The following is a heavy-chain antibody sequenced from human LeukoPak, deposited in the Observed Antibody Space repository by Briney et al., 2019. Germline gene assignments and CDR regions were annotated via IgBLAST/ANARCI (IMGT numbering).Heavy chain of an antibody. CDR1: GDTFSSYS. CDR3: TRGGATMFHY. CDR2: IVPMLNTT. Sequence: SVNVSCKASGDTFSSYSISWVRQAPGQGLEWMGGIVPMLNTTYFAQNFQGRVTITTDESTSTAYMELSRLRSDDTAMYYCTRGGATMFHYWGQGTLVTVSS. V-gene: IGHV1-69*05. J-gene: IGHJ4*02. D-gene: IGHD3-10*01.